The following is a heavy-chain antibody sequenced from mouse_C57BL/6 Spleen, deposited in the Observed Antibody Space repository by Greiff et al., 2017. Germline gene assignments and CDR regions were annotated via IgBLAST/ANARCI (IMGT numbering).Heavy chain of an antibody. CDR3: ARSDYYYGPYFDY. CDR2: IYPGDGDT. V-gene: IGHV1-82*01. CDR1: GYAFSSSW. D-gene: IGHD1-1*01. Sequence: QVQLQQSGPELVKPGASVKISCKASGYAFSSSWMNWVKQRPGKGLEWIGRIYPGDGDTNYNGKFKGKATLTADKSSSTAYMQLSSLTSEDSAVYFCARSDYYYGPYFDYWGQGTTLTVSS. J-gene: IGHJ2*01.